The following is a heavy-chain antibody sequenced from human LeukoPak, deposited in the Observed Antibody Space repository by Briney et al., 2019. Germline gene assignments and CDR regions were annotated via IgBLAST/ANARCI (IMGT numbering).Heavy chain of an antibody. V-gene: IGHV4-34*01. J-gene: IGHJ6*03. CDR1: GGSFSGYY. CDR2: INHSGST. CDR3: ARGPLTTVTTFLYYYYYYMDI. D-gene: IGHD4-17*01. Sequence: PSETLSLTCAVYGGSFSGYYWSWIRQPPGKGLEWIGEINHSGSTNYNPSLKSRVTISVDTSKNQFSLKLSSVTAADTAVYYCARGPLTTVTTFLYYYYYYMDIWGKGTTVTVSS.